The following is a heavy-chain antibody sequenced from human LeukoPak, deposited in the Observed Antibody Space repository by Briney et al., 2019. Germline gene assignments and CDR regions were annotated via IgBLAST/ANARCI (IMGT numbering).Heavy chain of an antibody. J-gene: IGHJ6*03. D-gene: IGHD2-2*01. CDR2: INPNSGGT. V-gene: IGHV1-2*02. CDR1: GYTFTGYY. CDR3: ARDRVNIVLVPAAMAYYYYYMDV. Sequence: ASVKVSCKASGYTFTGYYMHWVRQAPGQGLEWMGWINPNSGGTNYAQKFQGRVTMTRDTSISTAYMELSRLRSDDTAVYYCARDRVNIVLVPAAMAYYYYYMDVWGKGTTVTVSS.